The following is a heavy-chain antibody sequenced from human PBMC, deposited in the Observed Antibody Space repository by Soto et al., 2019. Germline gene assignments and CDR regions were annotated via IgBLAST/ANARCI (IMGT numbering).Heavy chain of an antibody. J-gene: IGHJ3*02. CDR2: IYYSGST. CDR3: ARVWGGAFDI. CDR1: GGSINSYY. Sequence: SETLSLTCTVSGGSINSYYWSLIRQHPGKGLEWIGYIYYSGSTNYNPSLKGRVTISVDTSKNQFSLKLSSVTAADTAVYYCARVWGGAFDIWGQGTMVTVS. D-gene: IGHD3-10*01. V-gene: IGHV4-59*01.